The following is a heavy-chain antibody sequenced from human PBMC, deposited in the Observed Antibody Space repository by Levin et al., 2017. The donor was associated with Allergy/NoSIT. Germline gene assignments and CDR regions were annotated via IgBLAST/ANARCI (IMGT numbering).Heavy chain of an antibody. CDR2: IKSTSDGATA. CDR1: GLTFNKAW. CDR3: TTWYYYIIGARRPPPSLDY. Sequence: GGSLRLSCTASGLTFNKAWMSWVRQAPGKGLEWVGRIKSTSDGATADYAAPVKGRFTISRDDSKNTAYVQMNSLKTEDTAVYYCTTWYYYIIGARRPPPSLDYWGQGTLVTVS. V-gene: IGHV3-15*01. D-gene: IGHD3-10*01. J-gene: IGHJ4*02.